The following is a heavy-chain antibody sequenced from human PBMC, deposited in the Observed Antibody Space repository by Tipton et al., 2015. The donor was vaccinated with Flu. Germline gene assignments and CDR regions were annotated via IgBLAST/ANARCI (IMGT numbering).Heavy chain of an antibody. CDR3: ATTTYYYGSGSHDY. V-gene: IGHV4-38-2*02. CDR2: VYHGGTT. D-gene: IGHD3-10*01. CDR1: GDSIRSDYY. J-gene: IGHJ4*02. Sequence: TLSLTCTISGDSIRSDYYWGWIRQPPGKGLEWIGCVYHGGTTYYNPSLKSRVAISLDTFKNQFSLKLTSVTAADTAVYYCATTTYYYGSGSHDYWGQGTLVTVSS.